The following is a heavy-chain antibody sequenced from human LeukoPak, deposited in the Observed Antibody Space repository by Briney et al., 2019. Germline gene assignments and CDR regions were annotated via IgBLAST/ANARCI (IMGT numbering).Heavy chain of an antibody. D-gene: IGHD3-10*01. CDR1: GYTFTSYG. Sequence: ASVKVSCKASGYTFTSYGISWVRQAPGQGLEWMGWISAYNGNTNYAQKLQGRVTMTTDTSTSTAYMELSSLRSADTAVYYCARDRKTFYYGSGSYLDYFDYWGQGTLVTVSS. CDR3: ARDRKTFYYGSGSYLDYFDY. CDR2: ISAYNGNT. V-gene: IGHV1-18*01. J-gene: IGHJ4*02.